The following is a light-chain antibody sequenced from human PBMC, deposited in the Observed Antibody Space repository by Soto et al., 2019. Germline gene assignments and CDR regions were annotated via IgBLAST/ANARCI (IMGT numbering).Light chain of an antibody. V-gene: IGKV1-39*01. CDR2: AAS. Sequence: DVQMTLSPSSLSASVGDRVNITFAVCQSISTYLNSNQQKPGKAPKLLIYAASSLQSGIPSRFSGSGSGTDFTLTISSLQPEDFATYYCQQSDSPPITFGQGTRLE. CDR3: QQSDSPPIT. CDR1: QSISTY. J-gene: IGKJ5*01.